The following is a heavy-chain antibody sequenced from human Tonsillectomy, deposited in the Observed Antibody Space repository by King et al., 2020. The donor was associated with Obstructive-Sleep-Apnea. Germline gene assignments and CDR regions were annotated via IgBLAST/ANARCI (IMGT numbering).Heavy chain of an antibody. V-gene: IGHV1-69*01. Sequence: QLVQSGAEMKKPGSSVKVSCKASGGTFSSYAISWVRQAPGQGLEWMGGIIPIFGTANYAQKFQGRVTTTADESTSTAYMELSSLRSEDTAVYYCARVTTKRFGDPRGWFDPWGQGTLVTVSS. D-gene: IGHD3-10*01. J-gene: IGHJ5*02. CDR1: GGTFSSYA. CDR3: ARVTTKRFGDPRGWFDP. CDR2: IIPIFGTA.